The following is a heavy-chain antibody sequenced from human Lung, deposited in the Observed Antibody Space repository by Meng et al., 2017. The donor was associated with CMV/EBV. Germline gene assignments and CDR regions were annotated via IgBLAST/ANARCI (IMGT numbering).Heavy chain of an antibody. CDR1: RLTFSNAW. CDR2: IKSRTDGGTT. V-gene: IGHV3-15*01. CDR3: STEGTYYDFSSGYNEKYYFDY. Sequence: SCTASRLTFSNAWMSWVRQAPGRGLEWVGRIKSRTDGGTTDYAAPAKGRFTISRDDSDNTLYLQMNSLKTEDTAVYYCSTEGTYYDFSSGYNEKYYFDYXGQGXLVTVSS. J-gene: IGHJ4*02. D-gene: IGHD3-3*01.